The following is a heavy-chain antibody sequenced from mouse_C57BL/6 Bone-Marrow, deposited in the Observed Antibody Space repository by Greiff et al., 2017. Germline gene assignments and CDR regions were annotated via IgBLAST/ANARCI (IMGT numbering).Heavy chain of an antibody. J-gene: IGHJ4*01. D-gene: IGHD1-1*01. CDR2: ILPGSGST. CDR3: ARRGAGSSDYAMDY. V-gene: IGHV1-9*01. Sequence: QVQLQQSGAELMKPGASVKLSCKATGYTFTGYRIEWVKQRPGHGLEWIGEILPGSGSTYYNEKFKGKATFTADTSSNTAYMQLSSLTTGDSAIYYCARRGAGSSDYAMDYWGQGTSVTVSS. CDR1: GYTFTGYR.